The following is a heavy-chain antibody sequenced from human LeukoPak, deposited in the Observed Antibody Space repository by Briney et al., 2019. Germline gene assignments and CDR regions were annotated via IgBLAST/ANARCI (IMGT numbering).Heavy chain of an antibody. V-gene: IGHV1-69*04. CDR2: INPIFGVA. J-gene: IGHJ5*02. D-gene: IGHD6-19*01. Sequence: GASVKDSCKASGGTFITYAISWVRQAPGQGREWMGRINPIFGVAKYAQKFQGRVTITADKSTSTAYMELSSLTSEDTAVYYCAREGTSVAGTWWFDPWGQGTLVTVSS. CDR3: AREGTSVAGTWWFDP. CDR1: GGTFITYA.